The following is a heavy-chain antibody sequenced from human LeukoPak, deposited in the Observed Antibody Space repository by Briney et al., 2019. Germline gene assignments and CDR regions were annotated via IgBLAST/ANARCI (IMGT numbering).Heavy chain of an antibody. J-gene: IGHJ5*02. CDR2: ITFSGST. V-gene: IGHV4-59*01. Sequence: PSETLSLTCTVSGGSISSYYWSWIRQPPGKGLEWIGYITFSGSTNYSPSLESRVTISLDTSKNQFSLKLRSVTAADTAVYFCARDSVYATNWFDPWGQGTRVTVSS. CDR3: ARDSVYATNWFDP. CDR1: GGSISSYY. D-gene: IGHD2-8*01.